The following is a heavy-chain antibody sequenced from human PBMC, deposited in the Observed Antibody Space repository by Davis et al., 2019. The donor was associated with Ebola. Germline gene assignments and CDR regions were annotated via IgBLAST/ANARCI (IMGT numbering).Heavy chain of an antibody. CDR1: GYNFIEYF. V-gene: IGHV1-2*02. CDR3: AAAPRYYYDSSGYYFTTNDAFDI. J-gene: IGHJ3*02. CDR2: INSNNGDT. Sequence: ASVKVSCKASGYNFIEYFMHWVRQAPGQGLEWMGRINSNNGDTNYAQKFQGRVTMTRDTSISTAYMELSSLRSEDTAVYYCAAAPRYYYDSSGYYFTTNDAFDIWGQGTMVTVSS. D-gene: IGHD3-22*01.